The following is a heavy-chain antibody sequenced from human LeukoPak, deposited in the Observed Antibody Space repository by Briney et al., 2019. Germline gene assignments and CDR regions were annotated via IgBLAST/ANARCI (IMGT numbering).Heavy chain of an antibody. CDR2: INPNSGGT. D-gene: IGHD2-21*02. Sequence: ASVKVSCKASGYTFTRNHMHWVRQAPGQGLEWMGWINPNSGGTNYAQKFQGRVIMTRDTSISTAYMELSRLGSDDTAVYYCARGGSTDSIHSCGGNCYFLDYWGQGTLVTVSS. V-gene: IGHV1-2*02. CDR1: GYTFTRNH. J-gene: IGHJ4*02. CDR3: ARGGSTDSIHSCGGNCYFLDY.